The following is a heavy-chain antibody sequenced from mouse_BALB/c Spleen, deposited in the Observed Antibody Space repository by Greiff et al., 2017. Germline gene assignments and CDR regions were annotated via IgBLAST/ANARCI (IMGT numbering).Heavy chain of an antibody. CDR3: ARGGDQAWFAY. Sequence: DVMLVESGGGLVKPGGSLKLSCAASGFTFSDYYMYWVRQTPEKRLEWVATISDGGSYTYYPDSVKGRFTISRDNAKNNLYLQMSSLKSEDTAMYYCARGGDQAWFAYWGQGTLVTVSA. J-gene: IGHJ3*01. CDR1: GFTFSDYY. CDR2: ISDGGSYT. V-gene: IGHV5-4*02. D-gene: IGHD2-13*01.